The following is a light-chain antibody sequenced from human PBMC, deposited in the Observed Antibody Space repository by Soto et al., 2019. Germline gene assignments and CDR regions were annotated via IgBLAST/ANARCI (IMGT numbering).Light chain of an antibody. V-gene: IGKV3-15*01. CDR1: QTVSRS. CDR2: AAS. Sequence: EIVMTQSPATLSVSPGERASLSCRASQTVSRSLAWYQQKPGQAPRLLIYAASTRATGIPARFSGSGSGTEFTLTVTGLQSEDFAVYYCQQYAEWPPITFGQGTRLDIK. J-gene: IGKJ5*01. CDR3: QQYAEWPPIT.